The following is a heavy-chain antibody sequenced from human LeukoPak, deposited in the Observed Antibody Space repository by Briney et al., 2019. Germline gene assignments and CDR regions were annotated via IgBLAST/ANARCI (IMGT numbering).Heavy chain of an antibody. V-gene: IGHV3-21*06. CDR3: ARDGLGYYYYMDV. Sequence: GGSLRLSCAVSGFTFSSYSMNWVRQAPGKGLEWVSSISTSSSYIYYADSVKGRFIISRDNAKNSLYLQMNSLRAEDTAVYYCARDGLGYYYYMDVWGKGTTVTVSS. J-gene: IGHJ6*03. CDR1: GFTFSSYS. D-gene: IGHD3-16*01. CDR2: ISTSSSYI.